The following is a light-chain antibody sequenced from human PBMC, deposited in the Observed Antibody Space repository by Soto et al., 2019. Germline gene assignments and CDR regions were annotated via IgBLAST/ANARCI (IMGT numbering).Light chain of an antibody. CDR2: DAS. CDR1: QSVSSSY. Sequence: EIVLTQSPGTLSLSPGERATLSCRASQSVSSSYLAWYQQKPGQAPRLLIYDASNRATGVPARFSGSGSGTEFTLTISSLEPEDFGVYYCQQRSNWMITFGQGTRLEI. J-gene: IGKJ5*01. CDR3: QQRSNWMIT. V-gene: IGKV3D-20*02.